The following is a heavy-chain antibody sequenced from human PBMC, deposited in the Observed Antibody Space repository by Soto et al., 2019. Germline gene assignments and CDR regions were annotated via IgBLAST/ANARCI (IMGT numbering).Heavy chain of an antibody. Sequence: EVQLMESGGGLVQPGGSLRLSCAASVFTFSTYCMDWVRQTPGKGLEWVANINQDGSEKNYVDSVKGRFTIYRDNAKNSLYLQMSSLTSEDSALYYCSRSLNSWGQGTLVTVSS. CDR1: VFTFSTYC. J-gene: IGHJ4*02. CDR3: SRSLNS. CDR2: INQDGSEK. V-gene: IGHV3-7*01.